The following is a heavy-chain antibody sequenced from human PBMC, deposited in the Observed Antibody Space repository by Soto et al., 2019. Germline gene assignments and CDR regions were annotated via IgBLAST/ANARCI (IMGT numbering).Heavy chain of an antibody. Sequence: EVQLAESGGGLAQPGGSLRLSCAASGVTLSGYAMDWVRQAPGKGLEYVSGISSNGVGTYYANSVQGRFTISRDNSKTTVYLQMGSLRPEDMAVYYCARRARPDFYYMDVWGKGTTVTVSS. CDR3: ARRARPDFYYMDV. D-gene: IGHD6-6*01. CDR1: GVTLSGYA. CDR2: ISSNGVGT. J-gene: IGHJ6*03. V-gene: IGHV3-64*01.